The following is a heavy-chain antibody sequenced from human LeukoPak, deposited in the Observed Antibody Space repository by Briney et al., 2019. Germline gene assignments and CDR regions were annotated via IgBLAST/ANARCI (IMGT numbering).Heavy chain of an antibody. CDR3: AREGYYYDSSGYHY. J-gene: IGHJ4*02. CDR2: INPNSGGT. V-gene: IGHV1-2*02. Sequence: ASVKASCKASGYTFTGYYMHWVRQAPGQGLEWMGWINPNSGGTNYAQKFQGRVTMTRDTSISTAYMELSRLRSDDTAVYYCAREGYYYDSSGYHYWGQGTLVTVSS. CDR1: GYTFTGYY. D-gene: IGHD3-22*01.